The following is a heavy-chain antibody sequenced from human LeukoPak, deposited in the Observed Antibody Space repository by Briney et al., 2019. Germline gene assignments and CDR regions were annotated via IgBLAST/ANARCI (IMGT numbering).Heavy chain of an antibody. V-gene: IGHV5-51*01. J-gene: IGHJ3*02. CDR3: ARCFGSGSYDAFHI. Sequence: GESLKISCKASGYSFSNYWIVWVRQMPGKGLELMGSIYPGDYDTRYSPSFQGQVTISADKSICTAYVQWSSLKSSDTAMYYCARCFGSGSYDAFHIWGQGTLVTVSS. CDR2: IYPGDYDT. CDR1: GYSFSNYW. D-gene: IGHD3-10*01.